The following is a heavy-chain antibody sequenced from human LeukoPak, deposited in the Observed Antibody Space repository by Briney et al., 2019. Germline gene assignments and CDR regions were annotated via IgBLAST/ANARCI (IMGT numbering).Heavy chain of an antibody. J-gene: IGHJ4*02. V-gene: IGHV4-59*01. Sequence: SGTLSLTCTVSGGSISSYYWSWIRQPPGKGLEWIGYIYYSGSTNYNPSLKSRVAISVDTSKNQFSLKLSSVTAADTAVYYCARGRRGDYFDYWGQGTLVTVSS. CDR3: ARGRRGDYFDY. D-gene: IGHD3-16*01. CDR2: IYYSGST. CDR1: GGSISSYY.